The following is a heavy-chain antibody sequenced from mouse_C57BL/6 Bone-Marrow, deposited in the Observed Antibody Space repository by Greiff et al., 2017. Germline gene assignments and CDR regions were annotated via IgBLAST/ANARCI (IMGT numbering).Heavy chain of an antibody. Sequence: QVQLQQPGAELVRPGTSVKLSCKASGYTFTSYWMHWVKQRPGQGLEWIGVIDPSDSYTNYNQKFKGKATLTVDTSSSTAYMQLSSLTSEDSAVYYCARGRRCDYGIDYWGQGTSVTVSS. J-gene: IGHJ4*01. D-gene: IGHD1-1*01. CDR1: GYTFTSYW. CDR3: ARGRRCDYGIDY. CDR2: IDPSDSYT. V-gene: IGHV1-59*01.